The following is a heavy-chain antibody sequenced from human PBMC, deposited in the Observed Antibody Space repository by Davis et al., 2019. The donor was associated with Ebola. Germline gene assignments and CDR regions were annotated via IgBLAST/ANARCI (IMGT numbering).Heavy chain of an antibody. CDR3: ARSYGAYYYYGMDV. CDR1: GYTFTGYY. CDR2: IIPIFGTA. V-gene: IGHV1-69*13. J-gene: IGHJ6*02. D-gene: IGHD4-17*01. Sequence: SVPVSCKASGYTFTGYYMHWVRQAPGQGLEWMGGIIPIFGTANYAQKFQGRVTITADESTSTAYMELSSLRSEDTAVYYCARSYGAYYYYGMDVWGQGTTVTVSS.